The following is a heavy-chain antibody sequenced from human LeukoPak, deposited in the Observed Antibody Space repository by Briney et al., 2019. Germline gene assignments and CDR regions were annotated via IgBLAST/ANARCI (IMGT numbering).Heavy chain of an antibody. CDR2: MYPNTGNT. V-gene: IGHV1-8*01. CDR1: GYTFTSSD. J-gene: IGHJ6*02. CDR3: ARGQKDNGVSSSWYYYGMDV. D-gene: IGHD6-13*01. Sequence: ASVKVFCKASGYTFTSSDINWVRQATGQGLEWMGWMYPNTGNTEYAQKFQGRVTMTSNTSISTAYMELSSLRSEDTAVYYCARGQKDNGVSSSWYYYGMDVWGQGTTVTVSS.